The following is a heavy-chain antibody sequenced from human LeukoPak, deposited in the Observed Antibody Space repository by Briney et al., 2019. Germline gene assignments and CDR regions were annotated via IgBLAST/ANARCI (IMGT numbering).Heavy chain of an antibody. D-gene: IGHD2-2*01. V-gene: IGHV4-59*01. CDR2: IYYRGST. CDR3: ARGHCSSTSCSRNWFDP. J-gene: IGHJ5*02. CDR1: GGSISGYF. Sequence: PSETLSLTCAVSGGSISGYFWSWIRQPPGKGLEWIGYIYYRGSTNYNPSLKSRVTISVDTSKNQFSLKLSSVTAADTAVYYCARGHCSSTSCSRNWFDPWGQGTLVTVSS.